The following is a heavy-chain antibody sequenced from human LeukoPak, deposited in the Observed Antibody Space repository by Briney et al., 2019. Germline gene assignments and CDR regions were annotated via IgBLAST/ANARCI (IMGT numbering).Heavy chain of an antibody. CDR3: ARDFRGGYDFWSGYYTPYYFDY. J-gene: IGHJ4*02. D-gene: IGHD3-3*01. CDR1: GGSFSGYY. V-gene: IGHV4-34*01. CDR2: INHSGST. Sequence: SETLSLTCAVYGGSFSGYYWSWICQPPGKGLEWIGEINHSGSTNYNPSLKSRVTISVDTSKNQFSLKLTSVTAADTAVYYCARDFRGGYDFWSGYYTPYYFDYWGQGTLVTVSP.